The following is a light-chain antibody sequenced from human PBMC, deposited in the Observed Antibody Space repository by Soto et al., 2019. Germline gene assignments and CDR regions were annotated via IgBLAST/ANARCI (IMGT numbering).Light chain of an antibody. J-gene: IGKJ1*01. CDR2: GAS. CDR1: QNVLSN. Sequence: EITLTQSPGTLSVSPGESATLSCRASQNVLSNLAWYQQKPGQAPRLLIYGASTRATDIPARFSGSGSGTQFTLPIGSLQSEDFALYYCQQYISWPRTFGQGTRVEI. CDR3: QQYISWPRT. V-gene: IGKV3-15*01.